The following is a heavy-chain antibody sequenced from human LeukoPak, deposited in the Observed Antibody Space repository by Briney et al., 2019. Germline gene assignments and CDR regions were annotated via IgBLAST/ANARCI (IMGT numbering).Heavy chain of an antibody. CDR2: ITSGSSTI. CDR3: ANTYGASYFDY. V-gene: IGHV3-48*01. D-gene: IGHD4/OR15-4a*01. Sequence: GGSLRLSCAASGFTFSLYSMNWVRQAPGKGLEWVSYITSGSSTIYYADSVKGRFTISRDNAKNSLFLQMNSLRAEDTAVYYCANTYGASYFDYWGQGTLVTVSS. CDR1: GFTFSLYS. J-gene: IGHJ4*02.